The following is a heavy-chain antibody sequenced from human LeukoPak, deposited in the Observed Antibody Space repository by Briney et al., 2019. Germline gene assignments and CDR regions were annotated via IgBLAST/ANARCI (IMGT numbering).Heavy chain of an antibody. CDR3: ARVKIVATIKGYYYYYMDV. Sequence: GASVKVSCKPSGYTFTSYGSSWVRHAPGQGLEWMGSINAYNGNTNYAQSLWGRVTMTTDTSTSTAYMEVRSLRSDDTAVYYCARVKIVATIKGYYYYYMDVWGQGTLVTVSS. V-gene: IGHV1-18*01. CDR2: INAYNGNT. D-gene: IGHD5-12*01. CDR1: GYTFTSYG. J-gene: IGHJ6*03.